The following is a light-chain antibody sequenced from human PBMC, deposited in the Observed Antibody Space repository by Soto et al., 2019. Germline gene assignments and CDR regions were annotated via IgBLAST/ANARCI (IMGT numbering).Light chain of an antibody. CDR2: GAS. Sequence: VVTNSAVTLSLSPGERATLSCRASQSVSSYLAWYQQKPGQAPRLLIYGASTRATGIPARFSGSGSGTEFTLTISSLQSADFGVHYCQPDTTWPTWRFAEGTRLDI. V-gene: IGKV3-15*01. CDR1: QSVSSY. J-gene: IGKJ1*01. CDR3: QPDTTWPTWR.